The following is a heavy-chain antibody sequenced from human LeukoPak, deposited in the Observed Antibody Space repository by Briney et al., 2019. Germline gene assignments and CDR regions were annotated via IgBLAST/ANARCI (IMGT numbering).Heavy chain of an antibody. D-gene: IGHD6-19*01. CDR2: IYYTVNT. J-gene: IGHJ4*02. CDR1: GGSISNSGYY. CDR3: ARLTSGWYVIY. Sequence: PSETLSLTCTVSGGSISNSGYYWGWIRQPPGKGLEWIGSIYYTVNTYYNPSLNSRVTISVDTSKNQFSLKLSSVTDADTAIYYCARLTSGWYVIYWGQGTLVTVSS. V-gene: IGHV4-39*01.